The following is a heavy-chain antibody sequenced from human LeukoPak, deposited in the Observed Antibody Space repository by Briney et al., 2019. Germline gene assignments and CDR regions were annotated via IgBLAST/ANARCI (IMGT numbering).Heavy chain of an antibody. CDR1: GFTVSSNY. D-gene: IGHD1-26*01. CDR3: ASSGSYRFDY. J-gene: IGHJ4*02. V-gene: IGHV3-48*02. Sequence: GGSLRLSCAASGFTVSSNYMSWVRQAPGKGLEWVSHITASGTAMFYADSVKGRFTISRDNAKNSLYLQMNSLRDEDTAVYYCASSGSYRFDYWGQGTLVTVSS. CDR2: ITASGTAM.